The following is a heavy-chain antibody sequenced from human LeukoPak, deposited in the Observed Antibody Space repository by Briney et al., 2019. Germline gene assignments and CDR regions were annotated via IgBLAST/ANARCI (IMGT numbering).Heavy chain of an antibody. Sequence: GGSLRLSCAASGFTFSTYWINWVRQGPGKGLVWVALINGDGSTTTHADSVKGRFTISRDNAKNTVYLQMNSLRDEDAAVYYCARDYAGSPDYWGQGTQVTVSS. D-gene: IGHD3-10*01. CDR3: ARDYAGSPDY. CDR1: GFTFSTYW. J-gene: IGHJ4*02. V-gene: IGHV3-74*03. CDR2: INGDGSTT.